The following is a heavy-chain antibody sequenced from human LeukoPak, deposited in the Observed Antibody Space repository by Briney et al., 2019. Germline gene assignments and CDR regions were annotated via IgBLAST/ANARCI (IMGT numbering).Heavy chain of an antibody. CDR3: AKVYRSGWYDGDAFDI. D-gene: IGHD6-19*01. CDR1: GFTFSSYA. Sequence: PGGSLRLSCAASGFTFSSYAMSWVRQAPGKGLEWVSAISGSGGSTYYADSVKGRFTISRDNSKNTLYLQMNSLRAEDTAVYYCAKVYRSGWYDGDAFDIWGQGTMVTVSS. CDR2: ISGSGGST. V-gene: IGHV3-23*01. J-gene: IGHJ3*02.